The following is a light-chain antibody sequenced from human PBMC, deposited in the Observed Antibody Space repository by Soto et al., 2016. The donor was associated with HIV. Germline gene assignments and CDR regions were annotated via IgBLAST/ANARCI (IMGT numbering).Light chain of an antibody. CDR1: QGIGNY. Sequence: DIKMTQSPSSLSASVGDRVTISCRASQGIGNYLAWFQQKPGKAPKSLISSASNLLSGVPSRFSGSGSGTGFTLTISSLQPEDFATYYCQQSYSTPWTFGQGTKVEIK. CDR2: SAS. V-gene: IGKV1-16*01. J-gene: IGKJ1*01. CDR3: QQSYSTPWT.